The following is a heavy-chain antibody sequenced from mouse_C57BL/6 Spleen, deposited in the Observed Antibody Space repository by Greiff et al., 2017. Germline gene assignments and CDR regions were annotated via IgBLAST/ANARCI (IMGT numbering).Heavy chain of an antibody. CDR1: GYTFTSYG. Sequence: VHLVESGAELARPGASVKLSCKASGYTFTSYGISWVKQRTGQGLEWIGEIYPRSGNTYYNEKFKGKATLTADKSSSTAYMELRSLTSEDSAVYFCARQLRLPPYAMDCWGQGTSVTVSS. D-gene: IGHD3-2*02. CDR3: ARQLRLPPYAMDC. J-gene: IGHJ4*01. CDR2: IYPRSGNT. V-gene: IGHV1-81*01.